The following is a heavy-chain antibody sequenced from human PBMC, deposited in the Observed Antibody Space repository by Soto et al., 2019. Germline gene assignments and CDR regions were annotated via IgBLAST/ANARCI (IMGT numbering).Heavy chain of an antibody. CDR2: INPNSGDT. D-gene: IGHD6-13*01. CDR3: AVNGAPSAGAFDI. V-gene: IGHV1-2*04. Sequence: QVQLVQSGAEVKKPGASVKVSCKASGYTFTGYYMHWVRQAPGKALEWMGWINPNSGDTNPEQKFDGWVTMPRDPSIRQAYMELRRLESDGTDVYYWAVNGAPSAGAFDIWGQGTMVNVSS. J-gene: IGHJ3*02. CDR1: GYTFTGYY.